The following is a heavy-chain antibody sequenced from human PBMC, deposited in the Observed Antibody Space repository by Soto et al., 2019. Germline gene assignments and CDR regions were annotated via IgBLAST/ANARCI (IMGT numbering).Heavy chain of an antibody. Sequence: PSETLSLTCAVYGGSFSGYYWSWIRQPPGKGLEWIGEINHSGSTNYNPSLKSRVTISVDTSKNQFSLKLSSVTAADTAVYYCARGGGRYSYGKYYYGRDVWGQGPRVTVSS. CDR3: ARGGGRYSYGKYYYGRDV. J-gene: IGHJ6*02. V-gene: IGHV4-34*01. CDR2: INHSGST. CDR1: GGSFSGYY. D-gene: IGHD5-18*01.